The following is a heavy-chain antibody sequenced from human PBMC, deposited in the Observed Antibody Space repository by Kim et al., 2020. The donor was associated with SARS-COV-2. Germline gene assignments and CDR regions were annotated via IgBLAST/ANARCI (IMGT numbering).Heavy chain of an antibody. D-gene: IGHD5-18*01. CDR3: ARLPNSYGFFHRPYYYYGMDV. V-gene: IGHV1-8*01. J-gene: IGHJ6*02. CDR1: GYTFTSYD. CDR2: MNPNSGNT. Sequence: ASVKVSCKASGYTFTSYDINWVRQATGQGLEWMGWMNPNSGNTGYAQKFQGRVTMTRNTSISTAYMELSSLRSEDTAVYYCARLPNSYGFFHRPYYYYGMDVWGQGTTVTVSS.